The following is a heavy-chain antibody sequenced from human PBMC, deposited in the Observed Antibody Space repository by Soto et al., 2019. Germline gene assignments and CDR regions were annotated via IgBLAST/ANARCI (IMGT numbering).Heavy chain of an antibody. CDR1: GDSVSSNSAA. V-gene: IGHV6-1*01. D-gene: IGHD6-13*01. Sequence: SQTLSLTCGISGDSVSSNSAAWNWIRQSPSRGLEWLGRTYYRSRWYNDYAVSVQSRITINPDTSKKQFSLQLNSVTPEDTAVYYCTRDTAAPGPDFDYWGQGTLVTVSS. J-gene: IGHJ4*02. CDR3: TRDTAAPGPDFDY. CDR2: TYYRSRWYN.